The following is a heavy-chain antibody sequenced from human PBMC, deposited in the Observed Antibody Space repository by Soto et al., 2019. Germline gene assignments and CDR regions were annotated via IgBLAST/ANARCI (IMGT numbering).Heavy chain of an antibody. D-gene: IGHD3-22*01. CDR2: VSGSGDST. Sequence: EMQLLESGGGLVQPGGSLRLSCAASGFTFNNYAMSWVRQAPGKGLEWVAGVSGSGDSTYYADSVKGRFTISRDNSKNTLYLQMNSLRGDDTALYYCAKWASLTLIVPMDVWGQGTTVTVSS. CDR1: GFTFNNYA. CDR3: AKWASLTLIVPMDV. V-gene: IGHV3-23*01. J-gene: IGHJ6*02.